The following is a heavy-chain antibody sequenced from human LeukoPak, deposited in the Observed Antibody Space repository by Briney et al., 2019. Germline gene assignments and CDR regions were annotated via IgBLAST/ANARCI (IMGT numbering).Heavy chain of an antibody. CDR3: TSWGDTTAEYFQR. J-gene: IGHJ1*01. CDR2: IKQDGSVK. D-gene: IGHD2-21*02. CDR1: GNYW. V-gene: IGHV3-7*01. Sequence: GGSLRLSCAASGNYWMHWVRQAPGKGLEWVANIKQDGSVKHYVDSVKGRFTISRDNTKNSLYLQMNSLRVEDTAVYYCTSWGDTTAEYFQRWGQGTLVTVSS.